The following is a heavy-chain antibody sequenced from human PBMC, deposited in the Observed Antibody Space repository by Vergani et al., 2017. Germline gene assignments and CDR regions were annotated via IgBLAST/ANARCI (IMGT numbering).Heavy chain of an antibody. Sequence: QVQLVESGGGVVQPGRSLRLSCAASGFTFSSYGMHWVRQAPGKGLEWVAGISYDGSNKYYADSVKGRFTISRDNSKNTLYLQMNSLRAEDTAVYYCAKSGGPXDFWSGYYYYYMDVWGKGTTVTVSS. J-gene: IGHJ6*03. CDR1: GFTFSSYG. V-gene: IGHV3-30*18. D-gene: IGHD3-3*01. CDR2: ISYDGSNK. CDR3: AKSGGPXDFWSGYYYYYMDV.